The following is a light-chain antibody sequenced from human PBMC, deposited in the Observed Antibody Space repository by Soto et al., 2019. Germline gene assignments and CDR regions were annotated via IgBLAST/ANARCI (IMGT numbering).Light chain of an antibody. Sequence: QSALTQPASVSGSPGQSITISCTGTSSDVGGYNYVSWYQQHPGKAPKPMIYEVSNRPSGVSNRFSGSKSGNTASLTISGLQADDEADYYCSSYTSSSTGVFGGGTKLTVL. V-gene: IGLV2-14*01. CDR3: SSYTSSSTGV. CDR1: SSDVGGYNY. J-gene: IGLJ2*01. CDR2: EVS.